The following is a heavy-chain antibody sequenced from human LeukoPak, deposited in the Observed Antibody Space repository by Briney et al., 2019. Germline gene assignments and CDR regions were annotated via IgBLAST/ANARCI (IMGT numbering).Heavy chain of an antibody. J-gene: IGHJ4*02. CDR1: GFTFSSYT. Sequence: SGGSLRLSCAASGFTFSSYTMNWIRQAPGKGLEWVSDISGSGGSTYYADSVKDRFTISRDNSKNTLYLQMNRLRAEDTAVYYCAKRGLAAALFRWGQGTLVTVSS. V-gene: IGHV3-23*01. D-gene: IGHD6-13*01. CDR2: ISGSGGST. CDR3: AKRGLAAALFR.